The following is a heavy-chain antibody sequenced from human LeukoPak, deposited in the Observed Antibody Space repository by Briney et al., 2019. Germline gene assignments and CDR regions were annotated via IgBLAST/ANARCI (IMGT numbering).Heavy chain of an antibody. J-gene: IGHJ4*02. V-gene: IGHV4-59*01. D-gene: IGHD6-13*01. CDR2: IYYSGST. CDR3: ARDKDTSSCLDY. Sequence: SETLSLTCTVSGGSISSYYWSWIRQPPGKGLEWIGYIYYSGSTKYNPSLKSRVTISVDTSKNQLSLKLSSVTAADTAVYYCARDKDTSSCLDYWGQGTLVTVSS. CDR1: GGSISSYY.